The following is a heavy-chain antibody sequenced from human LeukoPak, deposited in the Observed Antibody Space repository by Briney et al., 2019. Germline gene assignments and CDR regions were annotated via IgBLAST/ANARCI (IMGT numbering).Heavy chain of an antibody. D-gene: IGHD3-16*02. J-gene: IGHJ4*02. Sequence: GGSLRLSCAASGFTFSSYAMSWVRQPPGRGLEWVSAFSGSGGSTYYADSVKGRFTISRDNSKNTLYLQMNSLRAEDTAVYYCAKDRSTLLYFDYWGQGTLVTVSS. V-gene: IGHV3-23*01. CDR1: GFTFSSYA. CDR2: FSGSGGST. CDR3: AKDRSTLLYFDY.